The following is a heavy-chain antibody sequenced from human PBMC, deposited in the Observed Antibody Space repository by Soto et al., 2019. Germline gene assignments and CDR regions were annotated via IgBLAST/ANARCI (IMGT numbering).Heavy chain of an antibody. V-gene: IGHV4-59*08. CDR3: AGQGIAVAGTGYYFDY. J-gene: IGHJ4*02. Sequence: SETLSLTCTVSGGSISSYYWSWIRQPPGKGLEWIGYIYYSGSTNYNPSLKSRVTISVDTSKNQFSLKLSSVTAADTAVYYCAGQGIAVAGTGYYFDYWGQGTLVTVSS. D-gene: IGHD6-19*01. CDR1: GGSISSYY. CDR2: IYYSGST.